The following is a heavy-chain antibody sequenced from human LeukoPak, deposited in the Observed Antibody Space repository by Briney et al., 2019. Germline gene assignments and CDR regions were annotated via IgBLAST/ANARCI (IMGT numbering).Heavy chain of an antibody. J-gene: IGHJ4*02. CDR3: AKDGSLGNYFDS. V-gene: IGHV3-23*01. D-gene: IGHD3-10*01. CDR2: ISNSGGST. Sequence: GGSLRLSRAASGFTFSSFALTWVRQSPGKGLQWVSTISNSGGSTYYADSVKGRFTISRGNSKNTVYLQMNSLRVEDAAVYYCAKDGSLGNYFDSWGQGTLVVVSS. CDR1: GFTFSSFA.